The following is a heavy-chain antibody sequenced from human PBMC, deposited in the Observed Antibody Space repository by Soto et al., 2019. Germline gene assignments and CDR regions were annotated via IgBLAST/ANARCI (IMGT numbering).Heavy chain of an antibody. CDR1: GFTFSSYA. D-gene: IGHD5-18*01. J-gene: IGHJ6*02. CDR3: AREGGGYSYGYIDYYYGMDV. Sequence: QVQLVESGGGVVQPGRSLRLSCAASGFTFSSYAMHWVRQAPGKGLEWVAVISYDGSNKYYADSVKGRFTISRDNSKNTLYLQMNSLRAEDTAVYYCAREGGGYSYGYIDYYYGMDVWGQGTTVTVSS. V-gene: IGHV3-30-3*01. CDR2: ISYDGSNK.